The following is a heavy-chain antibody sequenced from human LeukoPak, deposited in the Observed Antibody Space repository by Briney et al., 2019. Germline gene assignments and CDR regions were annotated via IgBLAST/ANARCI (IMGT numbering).Heavy chain of an antibody. Sequence: SETLSLTCTVSGYSISSGYYWGWIRQPPGKGLEWIGNIYHSGNTYYNMSLKSRVTISIDTSKNQFSLKLSSVTAADTAVYYCARGEPARPRYWGQGTLVTVSS. CDR1: GYSISSGYY. V-gene: IGHV4-38-2*02. CDR2: IYHSGNT. J-gene: IGHJ4*02. CDR3: ARGEPARPRY. D-gene: IGHD6-6*01.